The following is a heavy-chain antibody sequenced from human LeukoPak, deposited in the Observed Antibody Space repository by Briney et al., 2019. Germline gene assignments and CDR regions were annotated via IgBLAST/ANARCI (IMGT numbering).Heavy chain of an antibody. CDR1: GFTFSSYA. Sequence: GGSLRLSCAASGFTFSSYAMSWVRQAPGKGLEWVSSIGGSGGSTYYADSVKGRFTISRDNSKNTLYLQMNSLRAEDTAVYYCARDPYDSSVRLDYWGQGTLVTVSS. J-gene: IGHJ4*02. CDR3: ARDPYDSSVRLDY. D-gene: IGHD3-22*01. V-gene: IGHV3-23*01. CDR2: IGGSGGST.